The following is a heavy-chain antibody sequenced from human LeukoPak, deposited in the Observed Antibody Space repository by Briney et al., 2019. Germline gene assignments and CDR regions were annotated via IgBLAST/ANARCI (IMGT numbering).Heavy chain of an antibody. D-gene: IGHD3/OR15-3a*01. CDR1: GGFISGYY. Sequence: SETLSLTCSVSGGFISGYYWTWIRQPAGKRLEWIGRMYSTGTANYNPSLQSRVTMSVDTSNNQFSLKLSSVTAADTAVYYCARQKASGLFDPWGQGTLVTVSS. V-gene: IGHV4-4*07. CDR3: ARQKASGLFDP. J-gene: IGHJ5*02. CDR2: MYSTGTA.